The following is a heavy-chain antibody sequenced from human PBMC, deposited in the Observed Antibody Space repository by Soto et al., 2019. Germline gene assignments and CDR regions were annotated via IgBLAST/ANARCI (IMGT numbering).Heavy chain of an antibody. D-gene: IGHD3-10*01. Sequence: GGSLRLSCAASGFTFSSYWMSWVCQAPGKGLEWVANIKQDGSEKYYVDSVKGRFTISRDNAKNSLYLQMNSLRAEDTAVYYCARLSYGSGSYYNLNYYYYYGMDVWGQGTTVTVSS. CDR1: GFTFSSYW. V-gene: IGHV3-7*03. CDR3: ARLSYGSGSYYNLNYYYYYGMDV. J-gene: IGHJ6*02. CDR2: IKQDGSEK.